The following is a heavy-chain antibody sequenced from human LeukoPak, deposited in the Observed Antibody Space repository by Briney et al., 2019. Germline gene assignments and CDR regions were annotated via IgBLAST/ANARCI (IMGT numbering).Heavy chain of an antibody. CDR1: GYTFTSCA. Sequence: ASVKVSCKASGYTFTSCAMNWVRQAPGQGLEWMGWINTNTGSPTYAQGFTGRFVFSLDTSVSTAYLQISSLKAEDTAVYYCAREGGLYSSSSSWGLFDYWGQGTLVTVSS. D-gene: IGHD6-6*01. V-gene: IGHV7-4-1*02. J-gene: IGHJ4*02. CDR3: AREGGLYSSSSSWGLFDY. CDR2: INTNTGSP.